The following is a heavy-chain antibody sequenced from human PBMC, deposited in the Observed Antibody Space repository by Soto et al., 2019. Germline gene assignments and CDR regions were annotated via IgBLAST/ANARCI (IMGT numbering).Heavy chain of an antibody. CDR1: GFTFSSYA. CDR3: ARDYAWEWEPDY. CDR2: ISYDGSNK. J-gene: IGHJ4*02. Sequence: GGSLRLSCAASGFTFSSYAMHWVRQAPGKGLEWVAVISYDGSNKYYADSVKGRFTISRDNSKNTLYLQMNSLRAEDTAVYYCARDYAWEWEPDYWGQGTLVTAPQ. D-gene: IGHD1-26*01. V-gene: IGHV3-30-3*01.